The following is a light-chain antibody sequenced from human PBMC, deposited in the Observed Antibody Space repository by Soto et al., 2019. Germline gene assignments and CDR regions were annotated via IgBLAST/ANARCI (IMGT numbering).Light chain of an antibody. CDR2: VVS. CDR1: SSDVGGYNY. J-gene: IGLJ3*02. Sequence: QSALTQPASVSGSPGQSITISCTGTSSDVGGYNYVSWYQQHPGKAPKLRIYVVSNRPSGISNRFSVSKSGNTASLTIFGLQAEDEADYYCTSYTSSSTVLFGGGTKLTVL. V-gene: IGLV2-14*01. CDR3: TSYTSSSTVL.